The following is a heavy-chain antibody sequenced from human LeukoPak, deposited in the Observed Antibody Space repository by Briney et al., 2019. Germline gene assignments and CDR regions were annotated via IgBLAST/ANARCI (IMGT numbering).Heavy chain of an antibody. V-gene: IGHV3-30*04. CDR3: ARGGLYYDSSGYFGY. CDR2: ISYDGSNK. CDR1: GFTFSSYA. Sequence: SGGSLRLSCAASGFTFSSYAMHWVRQAPGKGLEWVAVISYDGSNKYYADSVKGRFTISGDNSKNTLYLQMNSLRAEDTAVYYCARGGLYYDSSGYFGYWGQGTLVTVSS. D-gene: IGHD3-22*01. J-gene: IGHJ4*02.